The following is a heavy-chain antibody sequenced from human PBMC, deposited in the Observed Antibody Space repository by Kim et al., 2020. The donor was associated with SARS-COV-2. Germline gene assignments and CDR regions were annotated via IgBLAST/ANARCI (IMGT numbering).Heavy chain of an antibody. Sequence: GGSLRLSCAASGFTFSSYGMHWVRQAPGKGLEWVAVISYDGSNKYYADSVKGRFTISRDNSKNTLYLQMNSLRAEDTAVYYCAKDGEDIVVVVAATGHFDYWGQRTLVTVSS. CDR3: AKDGEDIVVVVAATGHFDY. CDR1: GFTFSSYG. D-gene: IGHD2-15*01. CDR2: ISYDGSNK. V-gene: IGHV3-30*18. J-gene: IGHJ4*02.